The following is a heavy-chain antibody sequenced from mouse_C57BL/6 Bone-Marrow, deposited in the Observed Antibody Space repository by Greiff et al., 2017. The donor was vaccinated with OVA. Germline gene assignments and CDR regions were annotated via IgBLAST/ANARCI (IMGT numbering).Heavy chain of an antibody. V-gene: IGHV5-12*01. CDR3: ARRGTTVVATGGYYAMDY. CDR1: GFTFSDYY. CDR2: ISNGGGST. Sequence: EVMLVESGGGLVQPGGSLKLSCAASGFTFSDYYMYWVRQTPEKRLEWVAYISNGGGSTYYPDTVKGRFTISRDNAKNTLYLQMSRLKSEDTAMYYCARRGTTVVATGGYYAMDYWGQGTSVTVSS. J-gene: IGHJ4*01. D-gene: IGHD1-1*01.